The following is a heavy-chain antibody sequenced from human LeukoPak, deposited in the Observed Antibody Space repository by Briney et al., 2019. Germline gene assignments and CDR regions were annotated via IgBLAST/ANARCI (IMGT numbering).Heavy chain of an antibody. CDR1: GGTFSSYA. V-gene: IGHV1-69*04. J-gene: IGHJ4*02. D-gene: IGHD5-18*01. Sequence: GASVKVSCKAPGGTFSSYAISWVRQAPGQGLEWMGRIIPILGIANYAQKFQGRVTITADKSTSTAYMELSSLRSEDTAVYYCARDRVGYSYGQADYWGQGTLVTVSS. CDR2: IIPILGIA. CDR3: ARDRVGYSYGQADY.